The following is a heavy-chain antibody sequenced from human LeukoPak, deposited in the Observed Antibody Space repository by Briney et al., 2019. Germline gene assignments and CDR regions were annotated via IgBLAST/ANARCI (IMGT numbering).Heavy chain of an antibody. J-gene: IGHJ4*02. D-gene: IGHD4-17*01. CDR2: ISSSGDST. CDR1: GFTFTSYA. Sequence: PGGSLRLSCAASGFTFTSYAMSWVRQGPGKGLEWVSVISSSGDSTYYADSVKGRFTISRDNAKNSLYLQMNSLRDEDTAVYYCARDSDGDYVFEYWGQGTLVTVSS. CDR3: ARDSDGDYVFEY. V-gene: IGHV3-23*01.